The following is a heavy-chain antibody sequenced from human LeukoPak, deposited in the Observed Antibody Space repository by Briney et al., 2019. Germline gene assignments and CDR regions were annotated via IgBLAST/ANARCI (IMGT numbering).Heavy chain of an antibody. J-gene: IGHJ4*02. D-gene: IGHD3-22*01. Sequence: HPGGSLRLSCAPSGFTFSSYGMHWVRQAPGKGLEWVAVISYDGSNKYYADSVKGRFTISRDNSKNTLYLQMNSLRAEDTAVYYCAKGANYESSGYIDYWGQGTLVTVSS. V-gene: IGHV3-30*18. CDR2: ISYDGSNK. CDR3: AKGANYESSGYIDY. CDR1: GFTFSSYG.